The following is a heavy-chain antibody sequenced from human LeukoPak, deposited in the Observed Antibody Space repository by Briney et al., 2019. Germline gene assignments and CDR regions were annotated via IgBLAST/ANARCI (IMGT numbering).Heavy chain of an antibody. Sequence: SETLSLTCAVYGGSFSGYYWSWIRQPPGKGLEWIGEINHSGSTNYNPSLKSRVTISVDTSKNQFSLKLSSVTAADTAVYHRARGGMTGYHLIMRRWGQGTLVTVSS. CDR2: INHSGST. J-gene: IGHJ4*02. V-gene: IGHV4-34*01. D-gene: IGHD3-9*01. CDR3: ARGGMTGYHLIMRR. CDR1: GGSFSGYY.